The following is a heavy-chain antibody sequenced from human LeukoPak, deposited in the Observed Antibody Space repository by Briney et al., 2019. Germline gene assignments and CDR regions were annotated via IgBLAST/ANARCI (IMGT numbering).Heavy chain of an antibody. CDR1: GFTFSSYE. J-gene: IGHJ4*02. V-gene: IGHV3-48*03. CDR2: ISSSGSTI. Sequence: GRSLRLSCAASGFTFSSYEMNWVRQAPGKGLEWVSYISSSGSTIYYADSVKGRFTISRDNAKNSLYLQMNSLRAEDTAVYYCAKDEVEMATITYFDYWGQGTLVTVSS. CDR3: AKDEVEMATITYFDY. D-gene: IGHD5-24*01.